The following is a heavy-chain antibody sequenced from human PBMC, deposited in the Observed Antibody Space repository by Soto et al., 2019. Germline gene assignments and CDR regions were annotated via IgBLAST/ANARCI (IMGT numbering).Heavy chain of an antibody. Sequence: QLQLQESGPGLVKPSETLSLTCTVSGGSISSSSYYWGWIRQPPGKGLAWIGSIYYSGSTYYNPSLKSRVTISVDTSKNQFSLKLSSVTAAATAVYYCATLWGQDWGQGTLVTVSS. D-gene: IGHD3-10*01. J-gene: IGHJ4*02. CDR1: GGSISSSSYY. V-gene: IGHV4-39*01. CDR2: IYYSGST. CDR3: ATLWGQD.